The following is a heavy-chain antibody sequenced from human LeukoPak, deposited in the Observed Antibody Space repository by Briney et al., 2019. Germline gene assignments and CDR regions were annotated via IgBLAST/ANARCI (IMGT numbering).Heavy chain of an antibody. D-gene: IGHD3-10*01. Sequence: GGSLRLSCSASGFTFSSYAFHWVRQAPGKGLEWCGRTKNKGNSYTREYAASVKGRFTISRDDSKNSLYLQMNSLKTEDTAVYYCVAMIREVGYWGQGTLVTVSS. V-gene: IGHV3-72*01. CDR3: VAMIREVGY. J-gene: IGHJ4*02. CDR2: TKNKGNSYTR. CDR1: GFTFSSYA.